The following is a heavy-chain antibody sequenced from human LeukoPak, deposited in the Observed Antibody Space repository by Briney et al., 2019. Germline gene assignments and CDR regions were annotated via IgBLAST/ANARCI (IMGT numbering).Heavy chain of an antibody. Sequence: GGSLRLSCAASGFTFSSYSMNWVRQAPGKGLEWVSSISSSSGYIYYADSVKGRFTISRDNAKNSLYLQMNSLRAEDTAVYYCASSLAVAAWFDPWGQGTLVTVSS. V-gene: IGHV3-21*01. J-gene: IGHJ5*02. CDR3: ASSLAVAAWFDP. CDR1: GFTFSSYS. D-gene: IGHD6-19*01. CDR2: ISSSSGYI.